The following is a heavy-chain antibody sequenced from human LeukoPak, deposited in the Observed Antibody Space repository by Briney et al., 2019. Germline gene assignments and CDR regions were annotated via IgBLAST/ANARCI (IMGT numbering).Heavy chain of an antibody. D-gene: IGHD3-3*01. CDR1: GFTFSSYG. V-gene: IGHV3-30*02. CDR2: IRYDGSNK. CDR3: AKDPGFTIFGVVTDYYMDV. J-gene: IGHJ6*03. Sequence: GGSLRLSCAASGFTFSSYGMHRVRQAPGKGLEWVAFIRYDGSNKYYADSVKGRFTISRNNSKNTLYLQMNSLRAEDTAVYYCAKDPGFTIFGVVTDYYMDVWGKGTTVTVSS.